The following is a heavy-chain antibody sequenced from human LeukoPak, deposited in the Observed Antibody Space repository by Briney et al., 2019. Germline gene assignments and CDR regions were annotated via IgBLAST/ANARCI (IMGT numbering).Heavy chain of an antibody. CDR1: GFTFSSYW. D-gene: IGHD5-24*01. CDR2: IKEDGSTK. J-gene: IGHJ4*02. V-gene: IGHV3-7*05. Sequence: GGSLRLSCAASGFTFSSYWMSWVRQAPGKGLEWVGNIKEDGSTKYYLDSVKGRVTISRDNARNSLHLQMDSLRAEDTAVYFCARDTGFNTFDYWGQGTLVTVSS. CDR3: ARDTGFNTFDY.